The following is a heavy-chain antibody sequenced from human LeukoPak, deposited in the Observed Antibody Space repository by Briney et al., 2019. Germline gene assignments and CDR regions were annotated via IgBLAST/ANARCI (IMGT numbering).Heavy chain of an antibody. J-gene: IGHJ6*03. CDR2: IYYSGST. D-gene: IGHD4-11*01. V-gene: IGHV4-39*07. Sequence: SETLPLTCTVSGGSISSSSYYWGWIRPPPGQGLEWIGGIYYSGSTYYNPSLKSRVTISVDTSKNQFSLKLSSVTAADTAVYYCAREVVYSNCVSYPAYYYMDVWGKGTTVTVSS. CDR1: GGSISSSSYY. CDR3: AREVVYSNCVSYPAYYYMDV.